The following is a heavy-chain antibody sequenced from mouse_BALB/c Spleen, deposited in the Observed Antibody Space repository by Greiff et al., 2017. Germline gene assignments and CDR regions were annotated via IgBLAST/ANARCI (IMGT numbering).Heavy chain of an antibody. V-gene: IGHV1-14*01. Sequence: EVQLQQSGPELVKPGASVKMSCKASGYTFTSYVMHWVKQKPGQGLEWIGYINPYNDGTKYNEKFKGKATLTSDKSSSTAYMELSSLTSEDSAVYYCARVGQLGLGAYWGQGTLVTVSA. CDR3: ARVGQLGLGAY. J-gene: IGHJ3*01. CDR1: GYTFTSYV. CDR2: INPYNDGT. D-gene: IGHD3-2*01.